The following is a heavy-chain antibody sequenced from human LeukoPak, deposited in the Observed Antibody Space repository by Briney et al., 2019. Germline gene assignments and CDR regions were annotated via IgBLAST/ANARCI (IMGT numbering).Heavy chain of an antibody. J-gene: IGHJ4*02. CDR1: GFTFSSYG. Sequence: GGSLILSCAASGFTFSSYGMHWVRQAPGKGLEWVAVISYDGSNKYYADSVKGRFTISRDNSKNTLYLQMNSLRAEDTAVYYCARGESDGQQLATDYWGQGTLVTVSS. CDR3: ARGESDGQQLATDY. V-gene: IGHV3-30*19. CDR2: ISYDGSNK. D-gene: IGHD6-13*01.